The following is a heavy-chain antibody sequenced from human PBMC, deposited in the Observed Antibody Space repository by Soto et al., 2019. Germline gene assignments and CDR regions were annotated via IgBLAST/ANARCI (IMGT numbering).Heavy chain of an antibody. CDR3: ARGADFWSGYAIGAVDP. CDR2: INPSGGST. J-gene: IGHJ5*02. Sequence: QVQLVQSGAEVKKPGASVKVSCKASGYTFTSYYMHWVRQAPGQGLEWMGIINPSGGSTSYAQKFQGRATMTRDTSTSTVYMVLSSLRSEDTAVYYCARGADFWSGYAIGAVDPWGQGTLVTVSS. CDR1: GYTFTSYY. V-gene: IGHV1-46*01. D-gene: IGHD3-3*01.